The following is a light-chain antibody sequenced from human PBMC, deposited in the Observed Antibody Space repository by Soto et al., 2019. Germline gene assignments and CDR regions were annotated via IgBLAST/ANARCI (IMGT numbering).Light chain of an antibody. V-gene: IGKV1-39*01. CDR2: AAS. Sequence: DIQMTQSPSSLSASVGDRVTITFRASQSISSYLNWYQQKPGKAPKLLIYAASSLRSGVPSRFSGSGSGTDFTLTISSLQPEDFATYYCQQSYSTPLTFGGGTKVDIK. CDR1: QSISSY. J-gene: IGKJ4*01. CDR3: QQSYSTPLT.